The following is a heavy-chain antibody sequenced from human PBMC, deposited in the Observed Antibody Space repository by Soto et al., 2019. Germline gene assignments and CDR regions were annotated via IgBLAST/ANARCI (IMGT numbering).Heavy chain of an antibody. CDR3: ATWGAIALAGHDYFGMDV. D-gene: IGHD6-19*01. V-gene: IGHV3-23*01. CDR1: GFTFSSYA. J-gene: IGHJ6*02. Sequence: EVQLLESGGELVQPGGSLRISCAASGFTFSSYAMSWVRQAPGKGLEWVSGIGGGGTDTYYAKSVRGRFTISRDNSDNTRYLQMNSLRADDTAVYYCATWGAIALAGHDYFGMDVWGQGTTVAVSS. CDR2: IGGGGTDT.